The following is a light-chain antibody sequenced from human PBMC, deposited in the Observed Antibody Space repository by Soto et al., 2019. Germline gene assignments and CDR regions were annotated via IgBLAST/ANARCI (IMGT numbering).Light chain of an antibody. CDR1: SSDVGDYNY. Sequence: QSALTQPASVSGSPGQSITISCTGTSSDVGDYNYVSWYQQHPGKVPKLMLYEVSNRPSGVSNRFSGSKSGNTASLTISGLQADDEADYYCSSYTTSSTLVVFGGGTKLTVL. J-gene: IGLJ2*01. CDR3: SSYTTSSTLVV. CDR2: EVS. V-gene: IGLV2-14*01.